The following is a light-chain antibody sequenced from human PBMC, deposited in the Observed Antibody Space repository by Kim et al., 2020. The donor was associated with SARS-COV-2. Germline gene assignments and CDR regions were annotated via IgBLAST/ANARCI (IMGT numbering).Light chain of an antibody. CDR1: QTILYSSDNKIY. CDR3: QQYYTTPPS. Sequence: DIVMTQSPDSLAVSLGERATINCKSSQTILYSSDNKIYLAWFQQKPGQPPKLLIYWTSTRESGVPDRFSGSGSGTDFTLTISSLQAEDVAVYYCQQYYTTPPSFGPGTKVDIK. CDR2: WTS. J-gene: IGKJ3*01. V-gene: IGKV4-1*01.